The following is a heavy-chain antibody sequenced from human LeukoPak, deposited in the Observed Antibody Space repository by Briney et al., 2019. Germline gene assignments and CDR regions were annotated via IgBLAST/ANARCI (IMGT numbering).Heavy chain of an antibody. CDR2: IYYSGST. J-gene: IGHJ4*02. Sequence: SETLSLTCTVSGGSISSYYWSWIRQPPGKGLEWIGYIYYSGSTNYSPSLKSRVTISVDTSKNQFSLKLSSMTAADTAVYYCARVGRYGYNLEYFDYWGQGTLVTVSS. D-gene: IGHD5-24*01. V-gene: IGHV4-59*01. CDR1: GGSISSYY. CDR3: ARVGRYGYNLEYFDY.